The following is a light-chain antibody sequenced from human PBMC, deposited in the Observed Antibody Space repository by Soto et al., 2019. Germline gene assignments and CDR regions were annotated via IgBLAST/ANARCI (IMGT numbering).Light chain of an antibody. CDR1: QSISSY. CDR2: AAS. CDR3: QHYNSYSEA. V-gene: IGKV1-39*01. J-gene: IGKJ1*01. Sequence: DIQMTQSPSSLSASVGDRVTITCRASQSISSYLNWYQQKPGKAPKLLIYAASSLQSGVPSRFSGSGSGTDFTLTISSLQPEDFATYYCQHYNSYSEAFGQGTKVDIK.